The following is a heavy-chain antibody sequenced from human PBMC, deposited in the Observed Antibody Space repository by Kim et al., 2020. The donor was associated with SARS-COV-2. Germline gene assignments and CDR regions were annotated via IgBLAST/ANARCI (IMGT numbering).Heavy chain of an antibody. J-gene: IGHJ6*04. CDR2: ISYDGSNK. V-gene: IGHV3-30*18. CDR1: GFTFSSYG. CDR3: AKVPTGVWYCGGDCFYGMDD. Sequence: GGSLRLSCAASGFTFSSYGMHWVRQAPGKGLEWVAVISYDGSNKYYADSVKGRFTISRDNSKNTLYLQMNSLRAEDTAVYYCAKVPTGVWYCGGDCFYGMDDWGKGTTVNVSS. D-gene: IGHD2-21*01.